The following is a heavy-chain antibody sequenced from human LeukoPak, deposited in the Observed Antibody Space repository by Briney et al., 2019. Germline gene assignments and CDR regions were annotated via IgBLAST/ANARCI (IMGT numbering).Heavy chain of an antibody. Sequence: MPSETLSLTCTVSGGSISSSYYWGWIRQPPGKGLEWIGSIYYSGSTYYNPSLKSRVTISVDTSKNQFSLKLSSVTAADTAVYYCARLTDYYGSGSYSPDYWGQGTLVTVSS. D-gene: IGHD3-10*01. V-gene: IGHV4-39*01. J-gene: IGHJ4*02. CDR3: ARLTDYYGSGSYSPDY. CDR1: GGSISSSYY. CDR2: IYYSGST.